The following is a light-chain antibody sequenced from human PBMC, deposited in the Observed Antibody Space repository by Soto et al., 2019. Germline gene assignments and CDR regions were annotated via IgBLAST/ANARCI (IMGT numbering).Light chain of an antibody. J-gene: IGKJ4*01. CDR2: DAS. V-gene: IGKV3-11*01. CDR3: QQHISWPLT. CDR1: QSVTNS. Sequence: EIVLTQSPATLSLSPGERATLSCRASQSVTNSLAWYQQKPGQAPRLLVYDASNRATGIPTRFSGSGSGTDFTLTISNLGPEDFAVYYCQQHISWPLTFGGGTKVDI.